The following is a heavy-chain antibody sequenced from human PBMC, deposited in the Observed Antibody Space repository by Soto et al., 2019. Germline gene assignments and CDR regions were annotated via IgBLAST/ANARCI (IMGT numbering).Heavy chain of an antibody. CDR3: ARGRGTYTDY. Sequence: QVQLPESGPGLVKPSQTLSLTCIVSGDSISSGGYLWTWIRQYPGKGLEWMGYIYHSGTAFYNPSLKSRLTISVDTSNNQFSLRLSSVTAADTAVYYCARGRGTYTDYWGQGTLVIVSS. V-gene: IGHV4-31*03. J-gene: IGHJ4*02. D-gene: IGHD2-2*02. CDR1: GDSISSGGYL. CDR2: IYHSGTA.